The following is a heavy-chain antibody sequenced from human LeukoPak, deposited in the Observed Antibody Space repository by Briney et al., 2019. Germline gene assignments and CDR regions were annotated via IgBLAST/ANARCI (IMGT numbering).Heavy chain of an antibody. D-gene: IGHD3-9*01. J-gene: IGHJ6*02. CDR1: GFTFSAFG. CDR3: TKDYCGKFCSAV. V-gene: IGHV3-23*01. CDR2: ITKSGDST. Sequence: GGSLRLSCAASGFTFSAFGMNWVRQAPGKGLEWVSTITKSGDSTYCVDSVKGRFTISRDNSKNTLYLQMNSLRAEDTAKYYCTKDYCGKFCSAVWGQGTTVTVSS.